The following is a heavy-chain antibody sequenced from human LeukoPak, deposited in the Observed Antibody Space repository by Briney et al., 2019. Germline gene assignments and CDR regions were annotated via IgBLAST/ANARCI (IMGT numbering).Heavy chain of an antibody. CDR1: GFTFSNYW. CDR3: ARDLGQYYDTSDNWFDP. CDR2: INSDGINT. Sequence: PGGSLRLSYAASGFTFSNYWMHWVRQAPGKGLVWVSRINSDGINTSYADSVKGRFTISRDNAENTLNLQMNSLRAEDTAVYYCARDLGQYYDTSDNWFDPWGQGTLVTVSS. D-gene: IGHD3-22*01. V-gene: IGHV3-74*01. J-gene: IGHJ5*02.